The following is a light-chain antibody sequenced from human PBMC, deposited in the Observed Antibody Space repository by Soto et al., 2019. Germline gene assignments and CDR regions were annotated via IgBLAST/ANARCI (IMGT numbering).Light chain of an antibody. CDR2: SNN. Sequence: QSVLTQPPSASGTPGQRVTISCSGSSSNIGSNTVNWYQQRPGTAPKLLIYSNNHRPSGVPDRFSGSKSGPSASLAISGLQSEDEADYYCAAWDDSLNGYVFGTGTKVTVL. CDR1: SSNIGSNT. J-gene: IGLJ1*01. CDR3: AAWDDSLNGYV. V-gene: IGLV1-44*01.